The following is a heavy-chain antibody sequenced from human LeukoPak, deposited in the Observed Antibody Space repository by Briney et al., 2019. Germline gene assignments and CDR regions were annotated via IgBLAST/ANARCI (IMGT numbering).Heavy chain of an antibody. J-gene: IGHJ1*01. Sequence: SETLSLTCAVYGGSFSGYYWSWIRQPPGKGLEWIGEINHSGSTNYNPSLKSRVTTSVDTSKNQFSLKLSSVTAADTAVYYCARLSRGYSYGYNWGQGTLVTVSS. CDR1: GGSFSGYY. CDR2: INHSGST. CDR3: ARLSRGYSYGYN. D-gene: IGHD5-18*01. V-gene: IGHV4-34*01.